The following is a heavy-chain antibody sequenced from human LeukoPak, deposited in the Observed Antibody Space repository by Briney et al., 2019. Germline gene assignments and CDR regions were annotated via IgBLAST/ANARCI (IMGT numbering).Heavy chain of an antibody. J-gene: IGHJ4*02. V-gene: IGHV3-30-3*01. CDR1: VCTFGSYT. D-gene: IGHD3-22*01. CDR2: ISYDGSNK. CDR3: ARDGLEGPYFDY. Sequence: GGSLRLSCAASVCTFGSYTMHWVRKAPGKGLEWVAIISYDGSNKYYADSVKGRFTISRDNSKNTLYLQMNRLRAEDTAVYYCARDGLEGPYFDYWAREPWSPSPQ.